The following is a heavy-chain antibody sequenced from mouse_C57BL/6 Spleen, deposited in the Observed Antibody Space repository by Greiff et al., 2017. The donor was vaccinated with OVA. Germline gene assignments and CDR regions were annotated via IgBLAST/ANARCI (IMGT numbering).Heavy chain of an antibody. J-gene: IGHJ2*01. CDR2: IYPGDGDT. CDR1: GYAFSSSW. CDR3: ARVDGCFDY. V-gene: IGHV1-82*01. D-gene: IGHD2-3*01. Sequence: VQLQQSGPELVKPGASVKISCKASGYAFSSSWMNWVKQRPGKGLEWIGRIYPGDGDTNYNGKFKGKATLTADKSSSTAYMQLSSLTSEDSAVYFCARVDGCFDYWGQGTTLTVSS.